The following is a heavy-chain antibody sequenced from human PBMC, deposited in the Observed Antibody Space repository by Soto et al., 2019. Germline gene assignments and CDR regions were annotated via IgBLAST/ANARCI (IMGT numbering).Heavy chain of an antibody. CDR3: AREDGERAFDI. Sequence: ASVKVSCKAAGYTFTIYAMHWVRQAPGQRLEWMGWINAGNGNTKYSQKFQGRVTITRDTSASTAYMELSSLRSEDTAVYYCAREDGERAFDIWGQGTMVTVSS. CDR1: GYTFTIYA. V-gene: IGHV1-3*01. J-gene: IGHJ3*02. D-gene: IGHD4-17*01. CDR2: INAGNGNT.